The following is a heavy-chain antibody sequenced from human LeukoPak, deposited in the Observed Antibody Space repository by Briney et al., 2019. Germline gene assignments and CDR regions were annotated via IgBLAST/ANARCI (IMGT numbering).Heavy chain of an antibody. CDR3: ARDAELWFGEIHYYYGMDV. Sequence: PGGSLRLSCAASGFTFSSYSMNWVRQAPGKGLEWVSSISSSSSYIYYADSVKGRFTISRDNAKNSLYLQMNSLRAEDTAVYYCARDAELWFGEIHYYYGMDVWGQGTTVTVSS. J-gene: IGHJ6*02. V-gene: IGHV3-21*01. CDR1: GFTFSSYS. CDR2: ISSSSSYI. D-gene: IGHD3-10*01.